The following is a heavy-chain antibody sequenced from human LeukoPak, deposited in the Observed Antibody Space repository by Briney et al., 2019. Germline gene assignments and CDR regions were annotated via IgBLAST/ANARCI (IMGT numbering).Heavy chain of an antibody. V-gene: IGHV1-69*04. Sequence: ASVKVSCKASGGTFSSYAISWVRQAPGQGLEWMGRIIPIRGIANYAQKFQGRVTITADKSTSTAYMELSSLRSEDTAVYYCARGGGTMVRGVIAMDVWGKGTTVTVSS. CDR1: GGTFSSYA. J-gene: IGHJ6*04. CDR2: IIPIRGIA. D-gene: IGHD3-10*01. CDR3: ARGGGTMVRGVIAMDV.